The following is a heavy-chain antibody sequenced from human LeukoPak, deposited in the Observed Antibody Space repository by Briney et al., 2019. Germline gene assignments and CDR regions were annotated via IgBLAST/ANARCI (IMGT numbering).Heavy chain of an antibody. Sequence: PSETLSLTCAVYGGSFSGYYWSWIRQPPGKGLEWIGEINHSGSTNYNPSLKSRVTISVDTSKNQFSLKLSSVTAADTAVYYCARQLAYCGGDCYPGAFDIWGQGTMVTVSS. CDR2: INHSGST. D-gene: IGHD2-21*02. J-gene: IGHJ3*02. CDR1: GGSFSGYY. V-gene: IGHV4-34*01. CDR3: ARQLAYCGGDCYPGAFDI.